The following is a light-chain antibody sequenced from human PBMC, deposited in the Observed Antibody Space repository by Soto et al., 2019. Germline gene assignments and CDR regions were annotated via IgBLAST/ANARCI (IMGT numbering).Light chain of an antibody. Sequence: SPATLSLSPGERATLSCRASQSVSSYLAWYQQKPGQAPRLLIYDASNRATGIPARFSGSGSGTDFTLTISSLEPEDFAVYYCQQRSNWPSITFGQGTRLE. V-gene: IGKV3-11*01. CDR3: QQRSNWPSIT. J-gene: IGKJ5*01. CDR1: QSVSSY. CDR2: DAS.